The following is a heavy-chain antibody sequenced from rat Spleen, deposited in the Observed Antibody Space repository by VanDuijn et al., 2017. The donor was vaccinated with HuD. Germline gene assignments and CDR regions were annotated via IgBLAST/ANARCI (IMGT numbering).Heavy chain of an antibody. Sequence: QVQLKESGPGLVQPSQTLSLTCTVSGFSLTSNGVSWVRQPPGKGLEWIAAISSGGSTYYNSALKSRLSISRDTSKSQVFLKMNSLQTEDTAIYFCTRAGSTHGDYWGQGVMVTVSS. J-gene: IGHJ2*01. D-gene: IGHD3-2*01. V-gene: IGHV2S12*01. CDR1: GFSLTSNG. CDR2: ISSGGST. CDR3: TRAGSTHGDY.